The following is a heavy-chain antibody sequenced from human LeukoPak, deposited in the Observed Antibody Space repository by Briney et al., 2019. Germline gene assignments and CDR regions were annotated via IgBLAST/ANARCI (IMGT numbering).Heavy chain of an antibody. D-gene: IGHD3-22*01. V-gene: IGHV3-23*01. CDR3: AKDTYDSSGYPQWLDP. Sequence: GGSLRLSCAASGFTFSSYAMSWVRQAPGKGLEWVSAISGSGGSTYYADSVKGRFTISRDNSKNTLYLQMNSLRAEDTAVYYCAKDTYDSSGYPQWLDPWGQGTLVTVSS. CDR2: ISGSGGST. J-gene: IGHJ5*02. CDR1: GFTFSSYA.